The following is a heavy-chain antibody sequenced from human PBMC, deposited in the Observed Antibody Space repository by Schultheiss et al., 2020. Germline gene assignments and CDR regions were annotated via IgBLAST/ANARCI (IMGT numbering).Heavy chain of an antibody. D-gene: IGHD2-8*02. CDR3: ARDGAIGSVLVVYAIGNWFDP. CDR2: INSDGSST. Sequence: GGSLRLSCAASGFTFSSYWMHWVRQAPGKGLVWVSRINSDGSSTSYADSVKGRFTISRDNAKNTLYLQMNSLRAEDTAVYYCARDGAIGSVLVVYAIGNWFDPWGQGTLVTLSS. V-gene: IGHV3-74*01. J-gene: IGHJ5*02. CDR1: GFTFSSYW.